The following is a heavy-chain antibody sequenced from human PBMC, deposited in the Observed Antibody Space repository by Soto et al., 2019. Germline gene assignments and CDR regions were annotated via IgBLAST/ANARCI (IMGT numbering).Heavy chain of an antibody. V-gene: IGHV1-18*01. CDR2: ISAYNGNT. J-gene: IGHJ3*02. D-gene: IGHD3-22*01. CDR1: GYTFTSYG. Sequence: GASVKVSCKASGYTFTSYGISWVRQAPGQGLEWMGWISAYNGNTNYAQKLQGRVTMTTDTSTSTAYMELRSLRSDDTAVYYCARDQNEVLVVTKGAFEIWGEGTMVTV. CDR3: ARDQNEVLVVTKGAFEI.